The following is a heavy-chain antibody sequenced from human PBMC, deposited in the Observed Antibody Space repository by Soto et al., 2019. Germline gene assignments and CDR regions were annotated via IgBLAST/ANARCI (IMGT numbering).Heavy chain of an antibody. Sequence: QIQLVESGGGGVQPGRSLRLSCTASGFTFNSYGFNWVRQAPGKGLEWVAVIWYDGNTKYYADSVKGRFTISRYKLRSTVYLQMNSLTDEDTAVYYCARPLVAPVAGPYYYGMDVGGQWTTVTVSS. CDR3: ARPLVAPVAGPYYYGMDV. D-gene: IGHD6-19*01. J-gene: IGHJ6*02. CDR1: GFTFNSYG. CDR2: IWYDGNTK. V-gene: IGHV3-33*01.